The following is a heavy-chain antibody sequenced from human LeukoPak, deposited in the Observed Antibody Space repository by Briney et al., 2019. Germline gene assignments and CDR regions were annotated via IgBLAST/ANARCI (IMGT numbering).Heavy chain of an antibody. CDR1: GGSISSYY. V-gene: IGHV4-59*12. D-gene: IGHD3-22*01. J-gene: IGHJ4*02. CDR3: ARAYYYDSSGYYPIPAYFDY. Sequence: SETLSLTCTVSGGSISSYYWSWVRQPPGKGLEWIGYIHYSGSTNYNPSLKSRVTISVDTSKNQFSLKLSSVTAADTAVYYCARAYYYDSSGYYPIPAYFDYWGQGTLVTVSS. CDR2: IHYSGST.